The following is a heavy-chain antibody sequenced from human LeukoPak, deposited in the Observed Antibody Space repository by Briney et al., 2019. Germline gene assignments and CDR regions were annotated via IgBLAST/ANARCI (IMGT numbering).Heavy chain of an antibody. J-gene: IGHJ4*02. D-gene: IGHD3-9*01. CDR3: AKDSGVSDIHVFDY. Sequence: GGSLRLSCAASAFTLSSYAMSWVRQAPGKGLEGVSGISGSGMSTYYADSVKGLFTISRDNSKNTLYLQMNSLRVEDTAVYYCAKDSGVSDIHVFDYWGQGTLVTVSS. CDR2: ISGSGMST. V-gene: IGHV3-23*01. CDR1: AFTLSSYA.